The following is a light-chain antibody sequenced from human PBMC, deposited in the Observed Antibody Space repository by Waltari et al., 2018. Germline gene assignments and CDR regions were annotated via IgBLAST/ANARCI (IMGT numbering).Light chain of an antibody. Sequence: QSALTQIPSVSGSPGQSVTISCPVTRSHIGHFHRVPWYQKAPGTAPKLLIYVVPNRPSGVPDRFSGSKSGNTASLTISGLQADDEADYYCLSYTTSDTWVFGGGTKVTVL. V-gene: IGLV2-18*02. CDR2: VVP. CDR1: RSHIGHFHR. J-gene: IGLJ3*02. CDR3: LSYTTSDTWV.